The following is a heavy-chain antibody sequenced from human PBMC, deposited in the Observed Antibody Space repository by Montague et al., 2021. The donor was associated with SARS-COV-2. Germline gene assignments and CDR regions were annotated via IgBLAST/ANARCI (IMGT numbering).Heavy chain of an antibody. V-gene: IGHV3-7*03. CDR1: GFTFSSYC. CDR2: IKQDGSEK. CDR3: ARDLRREWLRINPYYYDGLDV. D-gene: IGHD5-12*01. Sequence: SLRLSCAASGFTFSSYCMSWVRQAPGKGLEWVADIKQDGSEKYYVDSVKGRFTISRDNAKNSLYLQMNSLRAEDTAVYYCARDLRREWLRINPYYYDGLDVWGQGTTVTVSS. J-gene: IGHJ6*02.